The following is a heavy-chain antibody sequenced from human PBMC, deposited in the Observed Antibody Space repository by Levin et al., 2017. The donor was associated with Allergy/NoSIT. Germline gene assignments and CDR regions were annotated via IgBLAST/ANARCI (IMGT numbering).Heavy chain of an antibody. D-gene: IGHD3-10*01. J-gene: IGHJ4*02. CDR3: ARAEVGSEH. V-gene: IGHV4-61*02. Sequence: LSQTLSLTCKVSGGSIRSGSYYWSWIRQPAAKGLEWIGRIYSSGSANYNPSLKSRVTISVDTSKNQFSLKLSSVTAADTAVYYCARAEVGSEHWGQGTLVTVSS. CDR1: GGSIRSGSYY. CDR2: IYSSGSA.